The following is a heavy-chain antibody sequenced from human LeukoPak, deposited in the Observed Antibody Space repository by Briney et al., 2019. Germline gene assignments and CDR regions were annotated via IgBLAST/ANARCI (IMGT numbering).Heavy chain of an antibody. D-gene: IGHD3-9*01. CDR1: GFTFSSYG. CDR2: IWYDGSNK. V-gene: IGHV3-33*01. J-gene: IGHJ4*02. Sequence: PGRSLRLSCAASGFTFSSYGMHWVRQAPGKGLEWVAVIWYDGSNKYYADSVKGRFTISRDNSKNTLYLQMNSLRAEDTAVYYCARAMGYDILTAYPMIDYWGQGTLVTVSS. CDR3: ARAMGYDILTAYPMIDY.